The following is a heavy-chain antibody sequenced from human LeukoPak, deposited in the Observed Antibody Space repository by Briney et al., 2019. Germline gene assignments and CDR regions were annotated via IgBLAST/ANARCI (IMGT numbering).Heavy chain of an antibody. CDR1: GGSISSGDFD. CDR3: ARRRKHTDQIDY. D-gene: IGHD1-14*01. Sequence: SETLSLTCIVSGGSISSGDFDWDWIRRPPGKGLEWIGRIFNSVTTHYNPSLNTRVTVSADTPRNQFSLGLSSVTAADTAVYYCARRRKHTDQIDYWGQGTLVTVSS. V-gene: IGHV4-39*01. CDR2: IFNSVTT. J-gene: IGHJ4*02.